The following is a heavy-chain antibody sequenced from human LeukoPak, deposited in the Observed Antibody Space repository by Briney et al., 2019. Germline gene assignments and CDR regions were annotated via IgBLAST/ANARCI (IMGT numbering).Heavy chain of an antibody. CDR2: ISIYNGNT. V-gene: IGHV1-18*04. Sequence: ASVKVSCKASGYTFSGYYLHWVRQAPGQGLEWTGWISIYNGNTNYTQKLQGRLTMTRDTSTSTAYMELRGLKSDDTAIYYCARELYASGLGDYWGQGTLVTVSS. CDR1: GYTFSGYY. D-gene: IGHD3-10*01. CDR3: ARELYASGLGDY. J-gene: IGHJ4*02.